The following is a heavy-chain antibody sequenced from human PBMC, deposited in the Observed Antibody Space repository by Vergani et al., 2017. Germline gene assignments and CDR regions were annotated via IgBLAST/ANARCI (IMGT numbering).Heavy chain of an antibody. CDR1: GVTFSSYW. CDR3: ARPASAARPGVLYNWFDS. CDR2: INSVGSST. J-gene: IGHJ5*01. Sequence: EVQLVESGGGLVQPGGSLRLSCAASGVTFSSYWMHWVRQAPGKGLVWVSRINSVGSSTSYADSVKGRFTISRDNAKNTLYLQMNSLRAEDTAVYYCARPASAARPGVLYNWFDSWGQGTLVTVSS. V-gene: IGHV3-74*01. D-gene: IGHD6-6*01.